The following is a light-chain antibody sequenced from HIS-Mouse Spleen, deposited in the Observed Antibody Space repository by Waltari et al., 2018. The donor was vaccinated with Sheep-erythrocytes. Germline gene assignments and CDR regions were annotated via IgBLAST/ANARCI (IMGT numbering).Light chain of an antibody. V-gene: IGLV2-8*01. J-gene: IGLJ3*02. CDR1: SSDVGGYNY. CDR3: SSYAGSNNWV. Sequence: QSALTQPPSASGSPGQSVTISCTGTSSDVGGYNYVSWYQQHPGKAPKLMIYEVSKRPSVVPDRCSGSKSGNTASLTVSGLQAEDEADYYCSSYAGSNNWVFGGGTKLTVL. CDR2: EVS.